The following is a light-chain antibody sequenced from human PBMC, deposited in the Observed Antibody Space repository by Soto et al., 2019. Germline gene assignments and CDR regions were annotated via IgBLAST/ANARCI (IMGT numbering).Light chain of an antibody. V-gene: IGKV1-8*01. CDR3: QQYYSYPFT. J-gene: IGKJ5*01. CDR2: AVS. Sequence: AIRMTQSPSSLSASTGDRVTITCRASQGISNYFAWYQQKSGMAPKLLIYAVSTLQTGVPSRFSGSGSGTDFTLIIDSLQSEDFATYYCQQYYSYPFTFGQGTRLEIK. CDR1: QGISNY.